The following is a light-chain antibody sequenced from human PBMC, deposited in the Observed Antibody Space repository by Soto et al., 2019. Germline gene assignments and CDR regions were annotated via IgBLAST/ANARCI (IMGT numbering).Light chain of an antibody. CDR1: QSVSSSD. CDR3: QQYGGSPLYT. J-gene: IGKJ2*01. V-gene: IGKV3-20*01. Sequence: EIVLTQSPGTLSLSPGDRATLSCRASQSVSSSDLAWYQQKPGQAPRLLIYGASPRATGIPDRFSGSGSGTDLTLTISRLEPEDFAVYYCQQYGGSPLYTFGQGTKLEIK. CDR2: GAS.